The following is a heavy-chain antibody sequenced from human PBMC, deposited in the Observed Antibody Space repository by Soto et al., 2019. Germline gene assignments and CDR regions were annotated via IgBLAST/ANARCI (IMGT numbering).Heavy chain of an antibody. V-gene: IGHV4-30-4*01. D-gene: IGHD7-27*01. J-gene: IGHJ4*02. CDR1: GGSISNVNDC. CDR2: IYSGGST. CDR3: ARGPSGDKVDY. Sequence: QVQLQESGPGLVKPSQTLSLTCIVSGGSISNVNDCWSWIRQRPGKGLEWIGHIYSGGSTYNNPSITSRVAISADPSKNQFSLQLSDVSAADTAVYYCARGPSGDKVDYWGQGTLVTVSS.